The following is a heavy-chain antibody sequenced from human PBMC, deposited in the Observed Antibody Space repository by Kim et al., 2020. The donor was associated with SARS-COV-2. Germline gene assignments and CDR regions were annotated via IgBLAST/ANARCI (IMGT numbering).Heavy chain of an antibody. V-gene: IGHV3-21*01. CDR2: ISSSSSYI. CDR3: ARDGGQWRPGYFDY. CDR1: GFTFSSYS. J-gene: IGHJ4*02. D-gene: IGHD6-19*01. Sequence: GGSLRLSCAASGFTFSSYSMNWVRQAPGKGLEWVSSISSSSSYIYYADSVKGRFTISRDNAKNSLYLQMNSLRAEDTAVYYCARDGGQWRPGYFDYWGQGTLVTVSS.